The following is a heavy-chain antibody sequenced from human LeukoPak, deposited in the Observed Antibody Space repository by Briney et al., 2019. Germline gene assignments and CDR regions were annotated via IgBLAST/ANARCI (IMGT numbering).Heavy chain of an antibody. V-gene: IGHV4-34*01. CDR3: ARGVGRRKEYFQH. CDR2: INHSGRT. CDR1: GGSFSGYY. D-gene: IGHD1-26*01. Sequence: SETLSLTCAVYGGSFSGYYWSWIRQPPGKGLEWIGEINHSGRTNYNPSLKSRVTISVATSKNQFSLKLSSVTAADTAVYYCARGVGRRKEYFQHWGQGTLVTVSS. J-gene: IGHJ1*01.